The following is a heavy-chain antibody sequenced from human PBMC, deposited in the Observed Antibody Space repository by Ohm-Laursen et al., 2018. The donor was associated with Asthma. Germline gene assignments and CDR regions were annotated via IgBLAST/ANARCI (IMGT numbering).Heavy chain of an antibody. V-gene: IGHV3-30-3*01. D-gene: IGHD4-11*01. Sequence: SLRLSCTASGFTFSSYAMHWVRQAPGKGLEWVAVISYDGSNKYYADSVKGRSTISRDNSKNTLYLQMNSLRAEDTAVYYCARDDYSNGEYYYYYYGMDVWGQGTTVTVSS. CDR2: ISYDGSNK. J-gene: IGHJ6*02. CDR1: GFTFSSYA. CDR3: ARDDYSNGEYYYYYYGMDV.